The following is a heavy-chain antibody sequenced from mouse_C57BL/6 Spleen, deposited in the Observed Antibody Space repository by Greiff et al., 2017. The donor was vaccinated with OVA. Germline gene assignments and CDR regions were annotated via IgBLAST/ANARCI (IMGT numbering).Heavy chain of an antibody. CDR3: ARDLGGYYDY. V-gene: IGHV3-6*01. CDR2: ISYDGSN. Sequence: EVQLQESGPGLVKPSQSLSLTCSVTGYSITSGYYWNWIRQFPGNKLEWMGYISYDGSNNYNPSLKNRISITRDTSKNQFFLKLNSVTTEDTATYYCARDLGGYYDYWGQGTTLTVSS. CDR1: GYSITSGYY. D-gene: IGHD2-3*01. J-gene: IGHJ2*01.